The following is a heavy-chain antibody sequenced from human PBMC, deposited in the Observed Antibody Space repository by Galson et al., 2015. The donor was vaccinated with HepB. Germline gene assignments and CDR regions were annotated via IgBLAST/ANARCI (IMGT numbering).Heavy chain of an antibody. Sequence: SLRLSCAASGFTFSDYYMSWIRQTPGKGLEWVSYISSSGSTIYYADSVKGRFTISRDNAKNSLYLQMNSLRAEDTAVYYCARDQSGHGITIFGSRYYYYYYYMDVWGKGTTVTVSS. J-gene: IGHJ6*03. D-gene: IGHD3-3*01. CDR2: ISSSGSTI. CDR1: GFTFSDYY. CDR3: ARDQSGHGITIFGSRYYYYYYYMDV. V-gene: IGHV3-11*01.